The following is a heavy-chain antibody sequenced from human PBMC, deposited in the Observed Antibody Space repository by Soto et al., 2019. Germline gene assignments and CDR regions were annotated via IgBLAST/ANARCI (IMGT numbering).Heavy chain of an antibody. V-gene: IGHV4-34*01. D-gene: IGHD1-1*01. Sequence: SETLSLTCAVDGWSFSGYYWSWIRQPPGKGLEWIGEINHSGSTNYNPSLKSRVTISVDTSKNQFSLKLSSVTAADTAVYYCARGYAINWHTPYDWGQGTLVTVSS. CDR3: ARGYAINWHTPYD. J-gene: IGHJ4*02. CDR1: GWSFSGYY. CDR2: INHSGST.